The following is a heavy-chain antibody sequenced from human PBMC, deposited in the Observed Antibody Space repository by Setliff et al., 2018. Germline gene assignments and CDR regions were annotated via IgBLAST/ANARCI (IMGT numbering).Heavy chain of an antibody. V-gene: IGHV3-53*01. D-gene: IGHD4-17*01. CDR1: GFTVSSNY. CDR3: VRAAWTTAVNLDL. J-gene: IGHJ2*01. Sequence: GGSLRLSCAASGFTVSSNYMSWVRQAPGKGLEWVSVIYSGGSTYYADSVKGRFTISRDNSKNTLYLQMNGLGADDTGVYYCVRAAWTTAVNLDLWGRGALVTVSS. CDR2: IYSGGST.